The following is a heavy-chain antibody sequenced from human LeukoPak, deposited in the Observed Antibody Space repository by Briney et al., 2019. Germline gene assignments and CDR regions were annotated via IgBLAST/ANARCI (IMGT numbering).Heavy chain of an antibody. V-gene: IGHV4-31*03. Sequence: SQTLSLTRTVSGGSISSGGHYWSWIRQFPGKGLEWIGHIYYRGTTYYNPSLESRVTVSSDASKNQFSLKLTSVTAADTAVYYCAGRIPVAGLFDYWGQGTLVTVSS. D-gene: IGHD6-19*01. CDR3: AGRIPVAGLFDY. CDR1: GGSISSGGHY. J-gene: IGHJ4*02. CDR2: IYYRGTT.